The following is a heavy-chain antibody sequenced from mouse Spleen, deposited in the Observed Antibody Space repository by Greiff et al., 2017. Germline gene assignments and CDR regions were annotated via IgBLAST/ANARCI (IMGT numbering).Heavy chain of an antibody. D-gene: IGHD6-2*01. CDR1: GFTFSSYT. V-gene: IGHV5-6-4*01. CDR3: TRDKTSLDY. Sequence: EVKLVESGGGLVKPGGSLKLSCAASGFTFSSYTMSWVRQTPEKRLEWVATISSGGSYTYYPDSVKGRFTISRDNAKNTLYLQMSSLKSEDTAMYYCTRDKTSLDYWGQGTTLTVSS. CDR2: ISSGGSYT. J-gene: IGHJ2*01.